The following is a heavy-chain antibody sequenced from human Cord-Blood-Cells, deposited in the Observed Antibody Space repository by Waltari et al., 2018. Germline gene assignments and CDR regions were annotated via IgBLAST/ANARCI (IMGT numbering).Heavy chain of an antibody. J-gene: IGHJ5*02. CDR1: GGSFSGYY. CDR3: ARVTNYYDSSGTQEFDP. D-gene: IGHD3-22*01. CDR2: INHSGST. Sequence: QVQLQQWGAGLLKPSETLSLTCAVYGGSFSGYYWSWNLQPPGKGLAWIGEINHSGSTNYNPSLKSRVTISVDTSKNQFSLKLSSVTAADTAVYYCARVTNYYDSSGTQEFDPWGQGTLVTVSS. V-gene: IGHV4-34*01.